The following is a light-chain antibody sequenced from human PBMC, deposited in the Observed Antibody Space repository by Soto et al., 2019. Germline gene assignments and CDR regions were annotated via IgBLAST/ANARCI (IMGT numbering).Light chain of an antibody. CDR1: QSVSTY. J-gene: IGKJ5*01. V-gene: IGKV1-39*01. Sequence: DVQITQSPSSLSASVGDRVTITCRASQSVSTYLNWYQLKKGKAPKFLIYGASTLPSGVPSTFSGSGSGTEFTLTISSLQPEDFETYYCQQSYRNPHTFGQGTRLEIK. CDR3: QQSYRNPHT. CDR2: GAS.